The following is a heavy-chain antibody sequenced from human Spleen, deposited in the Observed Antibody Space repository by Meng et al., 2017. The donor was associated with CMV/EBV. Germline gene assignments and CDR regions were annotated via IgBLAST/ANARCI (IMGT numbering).Heavy chain of an antibody. CDR3: ARGTVLGYGSSDYYYYGMDV. CDR1: GFTFDDYA. J-gene: IGHJ6*02. CDR2: ISWNSGSI. Sequence: SLKISCAASGFTFDDYAMHWVRQAPGKGLEWVSGISWNSGSIGYADSVKGRFTISRVNAKNSLYLQMNSLRVEDTAVYYCARGTVLGYGSSDYYYYGMDVWGQGPRSPSP. D-gene: IGHD6-13*01. V-gene: IGHV3-9*01.